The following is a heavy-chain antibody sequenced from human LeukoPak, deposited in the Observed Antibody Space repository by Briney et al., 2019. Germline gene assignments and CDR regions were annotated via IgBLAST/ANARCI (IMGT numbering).Heavy chain of an antibody. Sequence: SETLSLTCTVSGGSISSYYWTWIRQPPGKGLEWIGYIYYSGSTNHNPSLKSRVTISIDTSKNQFSLKLSSVTAADTAVYYCARLATESSSGWLVFDYWGQGTLVTVSS. V-gene: IGHV4-59*08. CDR1: GGSISSYY. CDR3: ARLATESSSGWLVFDY. CDR2: IYYSGST. J-gene: IGHJ4*02. D-gene: IGHD6-19*01.